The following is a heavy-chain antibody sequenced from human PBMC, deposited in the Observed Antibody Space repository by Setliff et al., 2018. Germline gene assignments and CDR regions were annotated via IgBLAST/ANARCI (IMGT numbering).Heavy chain of an antibody. CDR1: GYTFTTYG. Sequence: ASVKVSCKASGYTFTTYGISLVRQAPGQGLEWMGWISAYNGNTNYAQKLQGRVTMTTDTSTSTAYMELRSLRSDDTAVYYCARSEGSSWLSSYYYYYGMDVWGQGTTVTVSS. CDR3: ARSEGSSWLSSYYYYYGMDV. J-gene: IGHJ6*02. D-gene: IGHD6-13*01. V-gene: IGHV1-18*01. CDR2: ISAYNGNT.